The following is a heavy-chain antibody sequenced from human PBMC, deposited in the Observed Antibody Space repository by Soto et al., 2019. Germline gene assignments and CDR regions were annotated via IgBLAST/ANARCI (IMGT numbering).Heavy chain of an antibody. D-gene: IGHD2-15*01. CDR3: ARDYRTPGALDI. CDR1: GFTVSSNY. J-gene: IGHJ3*02. Sequence: PGGSLRLSCAASGFTVSSNYMSWVRQAPGKGLEWVSVIYSGGSTYYADSVKGRFTISRDNAKNSLYLQMNSLRAEDTAVYYCARDYRTPGALDIWGQGTMVTVSS. V-gene: IGHV3-53*01. CDR2: IYSGGST.